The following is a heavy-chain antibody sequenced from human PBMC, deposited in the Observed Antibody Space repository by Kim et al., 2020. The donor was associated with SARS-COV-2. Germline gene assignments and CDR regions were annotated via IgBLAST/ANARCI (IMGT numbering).Heavy chain of an antibody. Sequence: SETLSLTCAVSGGSISSSNWWSWVRQPPGKGLEWIGEIYHSGSTNYNPSLKSRVTISVDKSKNQFSLKLSSVTAADTAVYYCARFGPYDILNYYYYGMDVWGQGTTVTVSS. CDR1: GGSISSSNW. V-gene: IGHV4-4*02. CDR3: ARFGPYDILNYYYYGMDV. CDR2: IYHSGST. J-gene: IGHJ6*02. D-gene: IGHD3-9*01.